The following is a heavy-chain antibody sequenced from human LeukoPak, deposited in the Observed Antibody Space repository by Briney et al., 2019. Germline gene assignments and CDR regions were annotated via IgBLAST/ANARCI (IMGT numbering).Heavy chain of an antibody. V-gene: IGHV4-39*01. J-gene: IGHJ4*02. CDR3: ARRKTGTMEDY. CDR1: GGSISSSSYY. Sequence: SETQSLTCAVSGGSISSSSYYWGWVRQPPGKGLEWIGTINYSGNTYYNPSLKSRVTISVDTSKSQFSLKLSSVTAADTAVYYCARRKTGTMEDYWGQGTLVTVSS. D-gene: IGHD1-7*01. CDR2: INYSGNT.